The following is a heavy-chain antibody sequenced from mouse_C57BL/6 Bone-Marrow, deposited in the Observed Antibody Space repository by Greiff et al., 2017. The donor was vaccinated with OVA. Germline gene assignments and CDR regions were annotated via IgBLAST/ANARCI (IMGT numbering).Heavy chain of an antibody. Sequence: EVMLVESGGGLVQPGESLKLSCESNEYAFPSHDMSWVRKTPEKRLELVAAINSDGGSTYYPDTMERRFIISRDNTNKTLYLQMSSLRSEDTAVYYCARQGPRGAMDYWGQGTSVTVSS. V-gene: IGHV5-2*01. CDR3: ARQGPRGAMDY. CDR1: EYAFPSHD. CDR2: INSDGGST. J-gene: IGHJ4*01. D-gene: IGHD2-10*02.